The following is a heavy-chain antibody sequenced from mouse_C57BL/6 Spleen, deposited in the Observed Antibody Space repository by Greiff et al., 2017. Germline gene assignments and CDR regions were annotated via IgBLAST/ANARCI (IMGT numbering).Heavy chain of an antibody. Sequence: QVQLKQSGAELVRPGASVTLSCKASGYTFTDYEMHWVKQTPVHGLEWIGAIDPETGGTAYNQKFKGKAILTADKSSSTAYMELRSLTSEDSAVYYCTTDLPSMDYWGQGTSVTVSS. CDR3: TTDLPSMDY. CDR2: IDPETGGT. CDR1: GYTFTDYE. D-gene: IGHD2-1*01. J-gene: IGHJ4*01. V-gene: IGHV1-15*01.